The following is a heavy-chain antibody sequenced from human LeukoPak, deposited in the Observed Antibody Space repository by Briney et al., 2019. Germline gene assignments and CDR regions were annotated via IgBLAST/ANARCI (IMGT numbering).Heavy chain of an antibody. CDR1: GGTFSSYA. CDR2: IIPIFGTA. V-gene: IGHV1-69*05. Sequence: SVKVSCKASGGTFSSYAISWVRQAPGQGLEWMGGIIPIFGTANYAQKFQGRVTITTDESTSTAYMELSSLRSEDTAVYYCVTGYYDSSGYYHGRGAFDIWGQGTMVTVSS. J-gene: IGHJ3*02. CDR3: VTGYYDSSGYYHGRGAFDI. D-gene: IGHD3-22*01.